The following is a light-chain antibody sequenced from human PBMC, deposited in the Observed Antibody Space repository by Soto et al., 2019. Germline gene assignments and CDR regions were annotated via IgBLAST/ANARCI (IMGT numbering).Light chain of an antibody. CDR3: QQRSNWPWT. Sequence: EIVLTQSPATLSLSPGERATLSCRASQSVSTYLAWYQQKPGQAPRLLIYDASSSATGIPARFSGSGSGTDFTLTISSLESEDFAVYYCQQRSNWPWTFGQGTKVDIK. J-gene: IGKJ1*01. CDR2: DAS. V-gene: IGKV3-11*01. CDR1: QSVSTY.